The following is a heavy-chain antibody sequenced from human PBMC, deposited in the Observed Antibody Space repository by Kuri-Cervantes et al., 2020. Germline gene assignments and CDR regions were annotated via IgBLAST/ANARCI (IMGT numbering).Heavy chain of an antibody. CDR1: GFTISTFW. CDR2: ISYDGSNK. J-gene: IGHJ3*02. CDR3: ARDLWESHALDI. V-gene: IGHV3-30-3*01. D-gene: IGHD3-3*01. Sequence: GESLKISCVASGFTISTFWMSWVRQAPGKGLEWVAVISYDGSNKYYADSVKGRFTISRDNSKNTLYLQMNSLRAEDTAVYYCARDLWESHALDIWGQGTMVTVSS.